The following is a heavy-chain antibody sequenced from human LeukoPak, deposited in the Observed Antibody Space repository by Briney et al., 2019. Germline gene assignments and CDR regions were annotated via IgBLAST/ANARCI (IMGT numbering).Heavy chain of an antibody. CDR3: AKRGVVIRVILVGFHKEAYYFDS. Sequence: GGSLRLSCAASGFTFSSYAMSWVRQAPGKGLEWVSAISGGGGSTLYADSVKGRFLVSRDKSKNTLHLQMNSLRVEDTAVYFCAKRGVVIRVILVGFHKEAYYFDSWGQGALVTVSS. CDR2: ISGGGGST. CDR1: GFTFSSYA. D-gene: IGHD3-22*01. V-gene: IGHV3-23*01. J-gene: IGHJ4*02.